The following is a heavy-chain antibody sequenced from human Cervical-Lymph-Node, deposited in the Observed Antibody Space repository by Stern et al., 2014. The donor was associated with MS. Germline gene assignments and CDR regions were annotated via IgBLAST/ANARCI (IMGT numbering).Heavy chain of an antibody. CDR3: ARVADYGDYQFDY. CDR1: GGTFSSYA. CDR2: IIPIFGTA. D-gene: IGHD4-17*01. V-gene: IGHV1-69*01. Sequence: VPLVASGAEVKKPGSSVKVSCKASGGTFSSYAISWVRQAPGQGLEGMGGIIPIFGTANYAQKFQGRVTITADESTSTAYMELSSLRSEDTAVYYCARVADYGDYQFDYWGQGTLVTVSS. J-gene: IGHJ4*02.